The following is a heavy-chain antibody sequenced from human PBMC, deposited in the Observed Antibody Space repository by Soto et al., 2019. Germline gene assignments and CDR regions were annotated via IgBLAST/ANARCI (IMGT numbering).Heavy chain of an antibody. CDR1: GFTFRNFA. V-gene: IGHV3-23*01. J-gene: IGHJ4*02. Sequence: GGSLRLSCAASGFTFRNFAMNWVRQAPGKGLEWVSVISRSGGSTHYADSVKGRFTISRDNSKNTLYLQMNSLRAEDTAVYYCAKEGEHSSGWANFDYWGQGTLVTVSS. CDR3: AKEGEHSSGWANFDY. CDR2: ISRSGGST. D-gene: IGHD6-19*01.